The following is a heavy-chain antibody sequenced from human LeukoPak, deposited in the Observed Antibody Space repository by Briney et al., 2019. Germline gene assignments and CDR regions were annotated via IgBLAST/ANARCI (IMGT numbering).Heavy chain of an antibody. J-gene: IGHJ4*02. CDR3: ARPTFYDSSGLGWGFDY. V-gene: IGHV4-34*01. Sequence: PSETLSLTCAVYGGSFSGYYWSWIRQPPGKGLEWIGEINHSGSTNYNPSLKSRVTISVDTSKNQFSLKLSSVTAADTAVYYCARPTFYDSSGLGWGFDYWGQGTLVTVSS. D-gene: IGHD3-22*01. CDR2: INHSGST. CDR1: GGSFSGYY.